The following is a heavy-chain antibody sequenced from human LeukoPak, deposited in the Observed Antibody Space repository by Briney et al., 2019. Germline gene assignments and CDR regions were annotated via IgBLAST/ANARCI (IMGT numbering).Heavy chain of an antibody. J-gene: IGHJ6*03. D-gene: IGHD3-10*01. CDR3: ARNPPVPGSGSYYNVPERYYYYYYMDV. CDR1: GGTFSSYA. Sequence: GASVKVSCKASGGTFSSYAISWVRQAPGQGLAWMGWIIPIFGTANYAQKFQGRVTITADKSTSTAYMELSSLRSEDTAVYYCARNPPVPGSGSYYNVPERYYYYYYMDVWGKGTTVTVSS. V-gene: IGHV1-69*06. CDR2: IIPIFGTA.